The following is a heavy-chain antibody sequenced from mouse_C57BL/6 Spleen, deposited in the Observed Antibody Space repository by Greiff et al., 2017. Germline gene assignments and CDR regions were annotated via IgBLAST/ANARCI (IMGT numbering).Heavy chain of an antibody. CDR3: AREGGSSYFAY. J-gene: IGHJ3*01. Sequence: QVQLQQSGAELVRPGTSVKVSCKASGYAFTNYLIEWVKQRPGQGLEWIGVINPGSGGTNYNEKFKGKATLTADKSSSPAYMQLSSLTSEDSAVCVCAREGGSSYFAYWGQGTLVTVAA. V-gene: IGHV1-54*01. D-gene: IGHD1-1*01. CDR1: GYAFTNYL. CDR2: INPGSGGT.